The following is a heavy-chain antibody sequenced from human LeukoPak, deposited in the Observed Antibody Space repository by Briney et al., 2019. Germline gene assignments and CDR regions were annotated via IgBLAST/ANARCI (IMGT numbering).Heavy chain of an antibody. CDR2: ISAYNGNT. V-gene: IGHV1-18*01. D-gene: IGHD3-22*01. CDR3: ARTPGTVDSSGCLGPFDP. Sequence: ASVKVSCKASGYTFTSYGISWVRQAPGQGLEWMGWISAYNGNTNYAQKLQGRVTMTTDTSTSTAYMELRSLRSDDTAVYYCARTPGTVDSSGCLGPFDPWGQGTLVTVSS. J-gene: IGHJ5*02. CDR1: GYTFTSYG.